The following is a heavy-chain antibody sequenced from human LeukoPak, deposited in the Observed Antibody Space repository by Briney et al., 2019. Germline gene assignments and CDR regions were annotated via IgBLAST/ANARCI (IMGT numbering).Heavy chain of an antibody. D-gene: IGHD4-23*01. CDR3: AKQGPTVVTHFDT. CDR1: GYSISSGYY. CDR2: MYHSGST. J-gene: IGHJ4*02. V-gene: IGHV4-38-2*01. Sequence: SETLSLTRAVSGYSISSGYYWGWIRQPPGKGLDWIASMYHSGSTYYSPSLKSRVTISVDTSKNQFSLRLSSVTAADTAVYYCAKQGPTVVTHFDTWGQGTLVTVSS.